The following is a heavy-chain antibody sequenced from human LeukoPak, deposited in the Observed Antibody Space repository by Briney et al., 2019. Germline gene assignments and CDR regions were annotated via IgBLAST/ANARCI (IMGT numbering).Heavy chain of an antibody. CDR3: ARGPYSSGWYSFDY. CDR2: IYTSGNT. D-gene: IGHD6-19*01. V-gene: IGHV4-4*07. Sequence: PSETLSLTCTVSGGSVSSYCWSWLRQPAGKGLEWIGRIYTSGNTNYNPSLKSRMTMSVDTSKNQFSLKLTSVTAADTAFYYCARGPYSSGWYSFDYWGQGTLVTVSS. J-gene: IGHJ4*02. CDR1: GGSVSSYC.